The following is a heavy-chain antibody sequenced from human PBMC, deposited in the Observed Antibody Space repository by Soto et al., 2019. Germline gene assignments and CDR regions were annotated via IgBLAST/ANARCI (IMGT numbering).Heavy chain of an antibody. D-gene: IGHD3-22*01. J-gene: IGHJ4*02. CDR1: GYTLTELS. CDR3: ATKYYCDSSGYATFDY. V-gene: IGHV1-24*01. CDR2: FDPEDGET. Sequence: ASVKVSCKVSGYTLTELSMHWVRQAPGKGLEWMGGFDPEDGETIYAQKFQGRVTMTEDTSTDTAYMELSSLRSEDTAVYYCATKYYCDSSGYATFDYWGQGTLVTVSS.